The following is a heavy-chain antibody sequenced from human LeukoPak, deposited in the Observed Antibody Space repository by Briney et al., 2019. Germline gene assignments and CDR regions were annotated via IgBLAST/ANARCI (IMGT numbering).Heavy chain of an antibody. CDR3: ARARRSSTPEVGDVFKTWYFFEY. D-gene: IGHD6-13*01. CDR1: GYTFSSYW. J-gene: IGHJ4*02. Sequence: GSLKISCQASGYTFSSYWIAWVRQMPGKGLECMGLIYPLDSDVRYSPALQGQVTISADKSTSTAYLQWSSLKASDTAMYYCARARRSSTPEVGDVFKTWYFFEYWGQGALVTVSS. CDR2: IYPLDSDV. V-gene: IGHV5-51*01.